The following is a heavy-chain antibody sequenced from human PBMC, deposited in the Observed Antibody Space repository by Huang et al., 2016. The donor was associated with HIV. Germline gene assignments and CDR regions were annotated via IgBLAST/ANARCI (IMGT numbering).Heavy chain of an antibody. CDR2: INHIGKT. V-gene: IGHV4-34*01. D-gene: IGHD6-19*01. J-gene: IGHJ4*02. Sequence: QVQLRQWGAGLVKPSETLSLTCAVYGGSFRGYYWTGILQSPGKGLGWSGEINHIGKTNYQPSLKSRVTISKDTAKNQFSLQLTSVSAADTGVYFCAREKAADSAWYGVYYFDYWGEGALVTVTS. CDR1: GGSFRGYY. CDR3: AREKAADSAWYGVYYFDY.